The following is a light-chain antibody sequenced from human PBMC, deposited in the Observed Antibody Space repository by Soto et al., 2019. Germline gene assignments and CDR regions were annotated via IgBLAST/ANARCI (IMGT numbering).Light chain of an antibody. V-gene: IGLV2-14*01. CDR2: EVS. CDR3: SSYTSTSTLCV. CDR1: SSDVGGYNY. Sequence: QSALTQPASVSGSPGQSITISCTGTSSDVGGYNYVSWYQQHPGKAPKLMIYEVSNRPSGVSNRFSRSKSGNTASLTISGLQAEDEADYYCSSYTSTSTLCVFGTGTKLTVL. J-gene: IGLJ1*01.